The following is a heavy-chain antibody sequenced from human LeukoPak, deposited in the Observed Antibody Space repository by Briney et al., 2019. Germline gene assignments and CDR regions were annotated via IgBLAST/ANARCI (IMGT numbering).Heavy chain of an antibody. CDR1: GFTFSSFG. CDR2: IWDDGSTK. J-gene: IGHJ5*02. Sequence: GGSLRLSCAASGFTFSSFGMHWVRQAPGKGLEWVAVIWDDGSTKIYADSVKGRLTISRDNSKNMLYLQMNSLRVEDTAVYCCAKDAETVMENWFDPWGQGTLVIVSS. CDR3: AKDAETVMENWFDP. D-gene: IGHD5-18*01. V-gene: IGHV3-33*06.